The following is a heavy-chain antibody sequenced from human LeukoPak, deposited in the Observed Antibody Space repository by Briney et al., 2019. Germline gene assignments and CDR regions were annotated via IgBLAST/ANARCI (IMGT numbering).Heavy chain of an antibody. CDR2: ISSSSSTI. CDR1: GFTFSSYS. Sequence: GGSLRLSCAASGFTFSSYSMNWVRQAPGKGLEWVSSISSSSSTIYYADSVKGRFTISRDNAKNSLYLQMNSLRAEDTAVYYCARDILYDFWSGYPPWFDYWGQGTLVTVSS. J-gene: IGHJ4*02. D-gene: IGHD3-3*01. V-gene: IGHV3-48*01. CDR3: ARDILYDFWSGYPPWFDY.